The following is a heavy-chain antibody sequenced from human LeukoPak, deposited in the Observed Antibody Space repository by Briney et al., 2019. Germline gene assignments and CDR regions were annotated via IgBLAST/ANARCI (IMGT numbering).Heavy chain of an antibody. CDR3: AKMQGYFDL. J-gene: IGHJ2*01. CDR2: ITGSADKT. V-gene: IGHV3-23*01. Sequence: GGSLRLSCAASGFTFASQGMAWVRQAPGKGLEWVSAITGSADKTFYADSVKGRFTISRDNSKNTLYLQMNSLSAEDTAVYYCAKMQGYFDLWGRGTLVTVSS. CDR1: GFTFASQG.